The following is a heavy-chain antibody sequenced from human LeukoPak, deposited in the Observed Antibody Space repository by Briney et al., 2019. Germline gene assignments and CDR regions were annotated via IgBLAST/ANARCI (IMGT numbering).Heavy chain of an antibody. CDR3: AKDLATKGNCGGDCYSFDN. D-gene: IGHD2-21*01. CDR1: RFTFSSYG. J-gene: IGHJ4*02. Sequence: TGGSLSLSXAASRFTFSSYGLHWVRQAQGKGLEWVAYIRFDGSNKDYADSVKGRFTISRDNSKNTLYLQMNSLRAEDTAVYYCAKDLATKGNCGGDCYSFDNWGQGTLVTVSS. V-gene: IGHV3-30*02. CDR2: IRFDGSNK.